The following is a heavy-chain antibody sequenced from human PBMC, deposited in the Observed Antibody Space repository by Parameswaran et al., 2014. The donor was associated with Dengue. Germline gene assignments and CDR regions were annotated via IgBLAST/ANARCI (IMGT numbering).Heavy chain of an antibody. J-gene: IGHJ4*02. D-gene: IGHD6-13*01. V-gene: IGHV3-7*01. Sequence: VRQDARERGWEWVANXKHDGSEKYYVDSVKGRFSISRDNAKKSLDLQLNSLRAEDTAVYYCARDYGSRFDSWGQGTLVTVSS. CDR2: XKHDGSEK. CDR3: ARDYGSRFDS.